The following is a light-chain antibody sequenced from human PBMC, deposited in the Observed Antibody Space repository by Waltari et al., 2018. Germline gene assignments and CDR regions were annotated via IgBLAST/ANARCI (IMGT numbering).Light chain of an antibody. V-gene: IGKV3-20*01. J-gene: IGKJ5*01. Sequence: EIVLTQAPDTLSLSSGERATLSCRASHSITSSYLAWYQQIPGQAPRLLIYGASSRVTGIPDRFSGSGSGTDFSLTISRLEPEDFAMYYCQQYDTSPITFGQGTRLEIK. CDR1: HSITSSY. CDR2: GAS. CDR3: QQYDTSPIT.